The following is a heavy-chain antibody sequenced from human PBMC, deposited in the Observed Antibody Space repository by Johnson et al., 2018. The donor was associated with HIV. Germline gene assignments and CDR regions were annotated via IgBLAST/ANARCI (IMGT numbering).Heavy chain of an antibody. CDR2: IYSGGST. Sequence: MQLVESGGGLVQPGGSLRLSCAASGFTVSSYYMSWVRQAPGKGLEWVSVIYSGGSTYYADSVKGRFTISRDNSKNTLYLQMNSLRAEDTAVYYCARSGDSIGSFWAGGAFDIWGQGTMVTVSS. V-gene: IGHV3-66*01. J-gene: IGHJ3*02. CDR1: GFTVSSYY. D-gene: IGHD3/OR15-3a*01. CDR3: ARSGDSIGSFWAGGAFDI.